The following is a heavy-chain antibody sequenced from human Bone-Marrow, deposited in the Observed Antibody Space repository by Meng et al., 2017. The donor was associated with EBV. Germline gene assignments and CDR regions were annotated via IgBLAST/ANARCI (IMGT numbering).Heavy chain of an antibody. V-gene: IGHV4-61*01. Sequence: QVQLQESGPGLGKPSGTLSLTCVVSGVSLNSGTYHWSWIRQSPGKGLEWIGYIYDTGTTIYNPSLNSRVTILLETSKNQFSLRLHSVTTADTAVYYCAKSRSSTPGIVDDWGQGTLVTVSS. CDR3: AKSRSSTPGIVDD. CDR1: GVSLNSGTYH. D-gene: IGHD3-10*01. CDR2: IYDTGTT. J-gene: IGHJ4*02.